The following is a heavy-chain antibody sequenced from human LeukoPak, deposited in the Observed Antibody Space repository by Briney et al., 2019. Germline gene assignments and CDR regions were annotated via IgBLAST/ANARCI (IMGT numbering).Heavy chain of an antibody. J-gene: IGHJ4*02. Sequence: ASVKVSCKASGYTFTSYDINWVRQATGQGLEWMGWMNPNSGNTGYAQKFQGRVNMTRNASISTAYMELSSLRSEDTAVYYCARSTAAAVFDYWGQGTLVTVSS. V-gene: IGHV1-8*01. CDR2: MNPNSGNT. CDR3: ARSTAAAVFDY. D-gene: IGHD6-13*01. CDR1: GYTFTSYD.